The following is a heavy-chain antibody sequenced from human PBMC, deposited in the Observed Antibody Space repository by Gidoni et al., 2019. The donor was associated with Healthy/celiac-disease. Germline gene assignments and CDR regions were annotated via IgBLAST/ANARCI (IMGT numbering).Heavy chain of an antibody. J-gene: IGHJ4*02. Sequence: QVQLQESGPGLLKPSETLSLPCAVSGYSFSSGYYWGWIRQPPGKGLEWIGSIYHSGSTYYTPSLKSRVTISVDTTKNQFSLRLSSVTAADTAVYYCARDDTDYGDYAYYWGQGTLVTVSS. CDR3: ARDDTDYGDYAYY. CDR2: IYHSGST. CDR1: GYSFSSGYY. D-gene: IGHD4-17*01. V-gene: IGHV4-38-2*02.